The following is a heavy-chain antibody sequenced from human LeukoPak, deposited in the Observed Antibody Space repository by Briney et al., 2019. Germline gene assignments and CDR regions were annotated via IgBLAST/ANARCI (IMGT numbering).Heavy chain of an antibody. D-gene: IGHD5-18*01. Sequence: GGSLRLSCAASGFTFSSYSMNWVRQAPGKGLEWVSSISSSSSYIYYADSVKGRFTISRDNAKNSLYLQMNSLRAEDTAVYYCARTPDPPRGYSYGYWFDPWGQGTLVTVSS. V-gene: IGHV3-21*01. CDR3: ARTPDPPRGYSYGYWFDP. J-gene: IGHJ5*02. CDR1: GFTFSSYS. CDR2: ISSSSSYI.